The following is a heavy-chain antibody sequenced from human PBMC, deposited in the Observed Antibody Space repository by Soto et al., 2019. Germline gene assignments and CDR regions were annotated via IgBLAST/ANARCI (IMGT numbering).Heavy chain of an antibody. Sequence: LRLSCAASVLSFSDYYMSWLRPPPGKGLEWVSYISKSGSIIHFAGSVKGRFAISRDNAKNTLYLQMSSLRAEDTALYYCARDLSPYSDYYDESTSETWFDPWGQGTLVTVSS. CDR1: VLSFSDYY. J-gene: IGHJ5*02. CDR3: ARDLSPYSDYYDESTSETWFDP. D-gene: IGHD3-16*01. CDR2: ISKSGSII. V-gene: IGHV3-11*01.